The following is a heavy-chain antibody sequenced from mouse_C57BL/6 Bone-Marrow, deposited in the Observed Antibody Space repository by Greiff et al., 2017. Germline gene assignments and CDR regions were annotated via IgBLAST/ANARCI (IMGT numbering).Heavy chain of an antibody. CDR3: ARKTTWDGFMDY. Sequence: VHVKQSGPELVKPGASVKISCKASGYSFTDYNMNWVKQSNGKSLEWIGVINPNYGTTSYNQKFKGKATLTVDQSSSTAYMQLNSLTSEDSAVYYCARKTTWDGFMDYWGQGTSGTVSS. J-gene: IGHJ4*01. CDR1: GYSFTDYN. CDR2: INPNYGTT. D-gene: IGHD4-1*01. V-gene: IGHV1-39*01.